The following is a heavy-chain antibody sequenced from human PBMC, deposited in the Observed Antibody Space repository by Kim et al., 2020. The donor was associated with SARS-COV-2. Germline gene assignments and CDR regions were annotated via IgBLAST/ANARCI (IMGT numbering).Heavy chain of an antibody. D-gene: IGHD2-2*03. CDR2: IKSNSAGGTT. CDR1: GFTFSNGW. CDR3: STVDRSIHDY. Sequence: GGSLRLSCAASGFTFSNGWMSWVRRAPGRGLEWVGRIKSNSAGGTTDFAATVKGSFAISRDDSKNTFYLPRNSPKTEDTAEYDCSTVDRSIHDYWGQGA. J-gene: IGHJ4*02. V-gene: IGHV3-15*01.